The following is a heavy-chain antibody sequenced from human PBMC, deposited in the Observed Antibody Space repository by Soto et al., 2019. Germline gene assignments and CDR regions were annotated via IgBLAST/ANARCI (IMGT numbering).Heavy chain of an antibody. J-gene: IGHJ6*03. V-gene: IGHV4-39*01. CDR2: IYYSGST. CDR3: ARLLGYCSGGSCRRYYYYYMDV. D-gene: IGHD2-15*01. Sequence: QLQLQESGPGLVKPSETLSLTCTVSGGSISSSSYYWGWIRQPPGKGLEWIGSIYYSGSTYYNPSLKGRVTISVDTSKNQFSLKLSSVTAADTAVYYCARLLGYCSGGSCRRYYYYYMDVWGKGTTVTVSS. CDR1: GGSISSSSYY.